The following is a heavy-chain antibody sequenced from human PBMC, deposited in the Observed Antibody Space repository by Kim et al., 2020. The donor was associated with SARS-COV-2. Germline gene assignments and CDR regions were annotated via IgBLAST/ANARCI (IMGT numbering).Heavy chain of an antibody. J-gene: IGHJ6*02. CDR2: INPSGGST. V-gene: IGHV1-46*01. Sequence: ASVKVSCKASGYTFTSYYMHWVRQAPGQGLEWMGIINPSGGSTSYAQKFQGRVTMTRDTSTSTVYMELSSLRSEDTAVYYCARDRGAFTMIVVVVYYYGMDVWGQGTTVTVS. CDR3: ARDRGAFTMIVVVVYYYGMDV. D-gene: IGHD3-22*01. CDR1: GYTFTSYY.